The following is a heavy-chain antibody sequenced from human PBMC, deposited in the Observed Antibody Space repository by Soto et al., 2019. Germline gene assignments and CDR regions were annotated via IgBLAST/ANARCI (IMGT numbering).Heavy chain of an antibody. D-gene: IGHD2-15*01. CDR1: GFTFSDSV. V-gene: IGHV3-23*01. J-gene: IGHJ4*02. CDR2: INTRGGST. Sequence: EVHLLESGGGLVQPGGSLRLSCAASGFTFSDSVMSWVRQAPGKGLEWVATINTRGGSTSHASAKGRVTISRDNSKNTLSLQMDSLRAEDTAFYYCAKGAVGYSFAYFDYWGQGALVTVSS. CDR3: AKGAVGYSFAYFDY.